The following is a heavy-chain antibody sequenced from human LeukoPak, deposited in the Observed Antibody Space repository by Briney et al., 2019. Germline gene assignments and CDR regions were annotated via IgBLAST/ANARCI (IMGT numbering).Heavy chain of an antibody. Sequence: PSETLSLTCTVSGGSISGYYWSWIRQHPGKGLEWIGYIYYSGSTYYNPSLKSRVTISVDTSKNQFSLKLSSVTAADTAVYYCAREANGSGSDYWGQGTLVTVSS. CDR1: GGSISGYY. CDR3: AREANGSGSDY. V-gene: IGHV4-31*03. CDR2: IYYSGST. D-gene: IGHD3-10*01. J-gene: IGHJ4*02.